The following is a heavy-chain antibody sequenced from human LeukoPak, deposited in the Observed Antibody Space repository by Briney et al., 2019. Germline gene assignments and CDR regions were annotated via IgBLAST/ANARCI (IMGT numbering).Heavy chain of an antibody. Sequence: PGGSLRLSCAASGFTFSSYAMHWVRQAPGKGLEWVAVISYDGSNKYYADSVKGRFTISRDNSKNTLYLQMNSLRAEDTAVYYCARDLLMDPRYLVRFDYWGQGTLVTVSS. CDR1: GFTFSSYA. CDR2: ISYDGSNK. V-gene: IGHV3-30*04. J-gene: IGHJ4*02. D-gene: IGHD3-16*02. CDR3: ARDLLMDPRYLVRFDY.